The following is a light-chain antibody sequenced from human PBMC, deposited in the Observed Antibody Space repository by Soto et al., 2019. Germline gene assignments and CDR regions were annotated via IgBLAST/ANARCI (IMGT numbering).Light chain of an antibody. CDR1: QGISSY. V-gene: IGKV1-8*01. J-gene: IGKJ1*01. CDR3: QQYYSYPHT. CDR2: AAS. Sequence: AIRMTQSPSSFSASTGDRVTITCRASQGISSYLAWYQQKPGKAPKLLIYAASTLQSGVPSRFSGSGSATDFTLTLSCLQSEDFATYYCQQYYSYPHTCGQGTKVEIK.